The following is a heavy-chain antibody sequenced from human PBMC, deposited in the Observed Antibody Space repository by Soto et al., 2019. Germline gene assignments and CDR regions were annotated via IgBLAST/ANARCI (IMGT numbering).Heavy chain of an antibody. J-gene: IGHJ4*02. D-gene: IGHD3-22*01. CDR3: ASEQPARYDSSGYYYDY. Sequence: SQTLSLTCAISGDSVSSNSAAWNWIRQSPSRGLEWLGRTYYRSKWYNDYAVSVKSRITINPDTSKNQFSLQLNSVTPEDTAVYYCASEQPARYDSSGYYYDYWGQGTLVTVSS. V-gene: IGHV6-1*01. CDR2: TYYRSKWYN. CDR1: GDSVSSNSAA.